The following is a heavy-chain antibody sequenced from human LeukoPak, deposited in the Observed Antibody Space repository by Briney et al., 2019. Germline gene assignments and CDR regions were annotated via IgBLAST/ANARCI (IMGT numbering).Heavy chain of an antibody. J-gene: IGHJ4*02. CDR2: IKQDGSEK. Sequence: PGGSLRLSCAASGFTFSSYWMSWVRQAPGKGLEWVANIKQDGSEKYYVDSVKGRFTISRDNAKTSLYLQMNSLRAEDTAVYYCASSHYGDHFDYWGQGTLVTVSS. CDR3: ASSHYGDHFDY. CDR1: GFTFSSYW. V-gene: IGHV3-7*01. D-gene: IGHD4-17*01.